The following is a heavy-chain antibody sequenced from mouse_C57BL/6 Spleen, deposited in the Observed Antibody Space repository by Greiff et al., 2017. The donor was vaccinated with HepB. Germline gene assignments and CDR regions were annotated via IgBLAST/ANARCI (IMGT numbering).Heavy chain of an antibody. J-gene: IGHJ1*03. V-gene: IGHV5-4*01. Sequence: DVKLVESGGGLVKPGGSLKLSCAASGFTFSSYAMSWVRQTPEKRLEWVATISDGGSYTYYPDNVKGRFTISRDNAKNNLYLQMSHLKSEDTAMYYCAREALGHWYFDVWGTGTTVTVSS. CDR3: AREALGHWYFDV. D-gene: IGHD4-1*01. CDR1: GFTFSSYA. CDR2: ISDGGSYT.